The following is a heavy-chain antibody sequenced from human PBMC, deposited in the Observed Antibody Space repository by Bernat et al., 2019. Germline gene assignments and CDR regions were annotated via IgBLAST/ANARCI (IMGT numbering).Heavy chain of an antibody. CDR3: AKGSRSSRPYYFDY. CDR1: GFTFSSYA. CDR2: ITDSGGDT. J-gene: IGHJ4*02. Sequence: EVQLLDSGGGLVQPGGSLRLSWAASGFTFSSYAMSWVRQAPGKGLEWVSAITDSGGDTYYADSVKGRFTISRDNSKNTLSLQMNGLRAEDTAVYYCAKGSRSSRPYYFDYWGQGTLVTVSS. V-gene: IGHV3-23*01. D-gene: IGHD6-6*01.